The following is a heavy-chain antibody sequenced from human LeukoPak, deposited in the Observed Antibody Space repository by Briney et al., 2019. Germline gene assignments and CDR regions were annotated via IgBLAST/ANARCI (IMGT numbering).Heavy chain of an antibody. V-gene: IGHV1-18*01. CDR3: ARDVAGLRHYYYYYMDV. J-gene: IGHJ6*03. CDR2: ISAYNGNT. Sequence: GASVKVSCKASGYTFTSYGISWVRQAPGQGLEWMGWISAYNGNTNYAQKLQGRVTMTTDTSTSTVYMELSSLRSEDTAVYYCARDVAGLRHYYYYYMDVWGKGTTVTVSS. CDR1: GYTFTSYG. D-gene: IGHD5-12*01.